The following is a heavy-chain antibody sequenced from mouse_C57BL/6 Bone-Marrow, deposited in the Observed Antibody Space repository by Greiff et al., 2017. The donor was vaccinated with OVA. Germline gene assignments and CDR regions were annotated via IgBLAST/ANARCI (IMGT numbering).Heavy chain of an antibody. CDR3: ARPPYGSSSDY. Sequence: VKLQQPGAELVKPGASVKLSCKASGYTFTSYWMHWVKQRPGQGLEWIGMIHPNSGSTNYNEKFKSKATLTVDKSSSTAYMQLSSLTSEDSAVYYCARPPYGSSSDYWGQGTTLTVSS. V-gene: IGHV1-64*01. CDR1: GYTFTSYW. CDR2: IHPNSGST. J-gene: IGHJ2*01. D-gene: IGHD1-1*01.